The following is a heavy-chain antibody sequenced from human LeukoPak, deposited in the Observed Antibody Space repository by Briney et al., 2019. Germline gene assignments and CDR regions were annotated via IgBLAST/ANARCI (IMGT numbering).Heavy chain of an antibody. V-gene: IGHV1-69*04. J-gene: IGHJ4*02. Sequence: SVKVSCKASGGTFSRYAISWVRQAPGQGLEWMGRIIPILGIANYAQKFQGRVTITADKSTSTAYMELSSLRSEDTAVYYCARPMNYDILTGSLHGFEGGDYFDYWGQGTLVTVSS. CDR1: GGTFSRYA. D-gene: IGHD3-9*01. CDR2: IIPILGIA. CDR3: ARPMNYDILTGSLHGFEGGDYFDY.